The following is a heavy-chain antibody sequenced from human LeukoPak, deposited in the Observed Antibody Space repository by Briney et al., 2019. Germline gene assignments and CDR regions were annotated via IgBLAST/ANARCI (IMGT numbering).Heavy chain of an antibody. J-gene: IGHJ3*02. Sequence: SETLSLTCTVSGGSISSHYWSWIRQPPGKGLEWIGYIYYSGSTNYNPSLKSRVTISVDTSKNQFSLKLSSVTAADTAVYYCARFPPFGAFDIWGQGTMVTVSS. V-gene: IGHV4-59*11. D-gene: IGHD3-10*01. CDR1: GGSISSHY. CDR3: ARFPPFGAFDI. CDR2: IYYSGST.